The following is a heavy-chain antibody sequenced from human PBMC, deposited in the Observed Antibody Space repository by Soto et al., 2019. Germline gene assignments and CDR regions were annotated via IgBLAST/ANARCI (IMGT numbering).Heavy chain of an antibody. Sequence: QVQLQESGPGLVKPLETLFLTSTVPGGSITSYYWSWVRQPPGKGLEWIGYIYYNGNINYNPSLKSRLTISLDTSKNQFSLRLSSVTAADTAVYYCATGRVYFGSEYWGQGTLVTVSS. J-gene: IGHJ4*02. CDR1: GGSITSYY. CDR3: ATGRVYFGSEY. V-gene: IGHV4-59*01. D-gene: IGHD3-10*01. CDR2: IYYNGNI.